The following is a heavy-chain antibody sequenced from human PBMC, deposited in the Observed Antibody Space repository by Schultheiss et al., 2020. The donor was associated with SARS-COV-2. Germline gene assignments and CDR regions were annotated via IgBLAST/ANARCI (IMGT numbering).Heavy chain of an antibody. D-gene: IGHD6-13*01. J-gene: IGHJ3*02. CDR1: GYTFTDYY. CDR2: INPKTGAT. Sequence: ASVKVSCKTSGYTFTDYYMHWVRRAPGQGLEWVGRINPKTGATNYAQKFQGRVTMTRDTSISTAYMELSRLRSDDTAVYYCARDRGSSWYDGRVFDIWGQGTTVTVSS. CDR3: ARDRGSSWYDGRVFDI. V-gene: IGHV1-2*06.